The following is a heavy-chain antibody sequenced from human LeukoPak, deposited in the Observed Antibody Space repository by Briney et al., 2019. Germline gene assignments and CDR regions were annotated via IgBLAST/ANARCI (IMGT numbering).Heavy chain of an antibody. Sequence: GESLKISCKGSGYSFTRYWLGCVRQMRGKRLEWMGIIYPGDSDTRYSPSFQGQVTISADKSISTAYLQWSSLKASDTAMYYCARSTSGSYWGLDYWGQGTLVTVSS. J-gene: IGHJ4*02. CDR2: IYPGDSDT. CDR1: GYSFTRYW. CDR3: ARSTSGSYWGLDY. D-gene: IGHD1-26*01. V-gene: IGHV5-51*01.